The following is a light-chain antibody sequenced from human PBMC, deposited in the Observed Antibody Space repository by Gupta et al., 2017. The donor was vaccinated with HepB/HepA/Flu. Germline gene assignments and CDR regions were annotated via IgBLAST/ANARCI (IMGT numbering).Light chain of an antibody. V-gene: IGKV3-11*01. Sequence: EIVLTQSPATLSLSPGERATLSCRASQSVSSYLAWYQQKPGQAPRLLIYDASNRATGIPARFSGSGSGTDFTLTISSREPEDFAVYYCQQRSNYRPGVTFGQGTRLEIK. CDR3: QQRSNYRPGVT. J-gene: IGKJ5*01. CDR2: DAS. CDR1: QSVSSY.